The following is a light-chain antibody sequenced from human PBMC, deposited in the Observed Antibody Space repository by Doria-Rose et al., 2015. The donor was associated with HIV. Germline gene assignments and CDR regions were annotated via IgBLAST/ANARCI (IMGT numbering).Light chain of an antibody. J-gene: IGKJ1*01. V-gene: IGKV3-20*01. CDR3: HQYGTSWT. Sequence: TQSPGTLSLSPGERATLSCRASQSFSSTYLAWYQQKPGQAPSLLIYDGSTRATGIPGRFSASGSGTDFTLTINRLEPEDCALYYCHQYGTSWTFGQGTKVEI. CDR1: QSFSSTY. CDR2: DGS.